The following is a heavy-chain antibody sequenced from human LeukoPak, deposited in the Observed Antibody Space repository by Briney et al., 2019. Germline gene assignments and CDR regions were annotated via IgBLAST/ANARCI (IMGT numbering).Heavy chain of an antibody. CDR1: GGSISSYY. D-gene: IGHD3-22*01. CDR2: IYYSGST. CDR3: ARLVVEDAFDI. V-gene: IGHV4-59*01. J-gene: IGHJ3*02. Sequence: PSETLSLTCTVSGGSISSYYWSWIRQPPGKGLEWIGYIYYSGSTNYNPSLKSRVTISVDTSKNQFSLKLSSVTAADTAVYYCARLVVEDAFDIWGQGTMVTVSS.